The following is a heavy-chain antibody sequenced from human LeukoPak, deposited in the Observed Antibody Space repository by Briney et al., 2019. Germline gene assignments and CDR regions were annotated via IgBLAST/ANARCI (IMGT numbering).Heavy chain of an antibody. CDR1: GGSISDYY. CDR2: IYYSGST. CDR3: ARLGWDYYDSSGYYFY. J-gene: IGHJ4*02. V-gene: IGHV4-59*01. Sequence: SETLSLTCTVSGGSISDYYWTWIRQPPGKGLEWIGYIYYSGSTNYNPSLKSRVTISVDTSKNQFSLKLRSVTAADTAVYYCARLGWDYYDSSGYYFYWGQGTLVTVSS. D-gene: IGHD3-22*01.